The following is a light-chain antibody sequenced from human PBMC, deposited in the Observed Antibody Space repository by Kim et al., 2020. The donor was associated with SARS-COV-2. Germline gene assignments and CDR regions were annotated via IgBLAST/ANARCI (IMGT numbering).Light chain of an antibody. CDR3: QVSDNTYDHPYYV. Sequence: GKTARITCGGNNIGDKAVYWYRQRPGQAPVLVISDHFGRPSGIPERCSVSHSGSTATLTISRVEAGDEADYYCQVSDNTYDHPYYVFGTGTKVTVL. V-gene: IGLV3-21*03. J-gene: IGLJ1*01. CDR2: DHF. CDR1: NIGDKA.